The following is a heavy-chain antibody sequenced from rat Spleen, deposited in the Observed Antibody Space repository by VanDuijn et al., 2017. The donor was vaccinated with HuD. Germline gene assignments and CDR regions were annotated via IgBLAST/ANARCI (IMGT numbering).Heavy chain of an antibody. CDR2: ISYDGSST. CDR3: ERQGKSSYGVMDA. CDR1: GFTFSNYG. V-gene: IGHV5-29*01. Sequence: EVQLVESGGGLVQPGRSLKLSCATSGFTFSNYGMAWVCQAPTKGLEWVATISYDGSSTYYRDSVKGRFTISRDNAKTTLYLKMDSLRSEDTATYYCERQGKSSYGVMDAWGQGASVTVSS. D-gene: IGHD1-2*01. J-gene: IGHJ4*01.